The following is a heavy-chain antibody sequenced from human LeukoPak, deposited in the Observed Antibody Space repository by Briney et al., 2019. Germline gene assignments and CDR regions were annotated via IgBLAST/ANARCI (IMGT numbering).Heavy chain of an antibody. CDR1: GFTFTSYA. CDR3: AKVSHYYYDSSGYRYPSFDY. CDR2: IRGSGSST. J-gene: IGHJ4*02. V-gene: IGHV3-23*01. Sequence: PGGSLRLSCAASGFTFTSYAMSWVRQAPGKGLEWVSAIRGSGSSTYYADSVKGRFTISRDNSKNTLYLQMNSLRAEDTAVYYCAKVSHYYYDSSGYRYPSFDYWGQGTLVTVSS. D-gene: IGHD3-22*01.